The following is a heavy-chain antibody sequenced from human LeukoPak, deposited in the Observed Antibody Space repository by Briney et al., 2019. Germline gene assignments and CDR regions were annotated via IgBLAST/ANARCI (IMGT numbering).Heavy chain of an antibody. CDR3: AKATDYGAYYYYMDV. V-gene: IGHV3-23*01. J-gene: IGHJ6*03. Sequence: GGSLRLSCAASGFTFSSYWMSWVRQAPGKGLEWVSAISGSGGSTYYADSVKGRFTISRDNSKNTLYLQMNSLRAEDTAVYYCAKATDYGAYYYYMDVWGKGTTVTVSS. CDR2: ISGSGGST. CDR1: GFTFSSYW. D-gene: IGHD4-17*01.